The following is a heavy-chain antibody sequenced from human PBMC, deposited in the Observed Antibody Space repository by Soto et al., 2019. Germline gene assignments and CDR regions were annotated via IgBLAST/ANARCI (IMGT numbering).Heavy chain of an antibody. Sequence: SETLSLTCTVSGGYLSSYDWSWIRQPPGKGLEWIGYIYYSGSTNYNPSLKSRVTISVDTSKNQFSLKLSSVTAADTAVYYCASYYCSSTRCPGVDVWGQGTTVTVSS. CDR1: GGYLSSYD. CDR3: ASYYCSSTRCPGVDV. CDR2: IYYSGST. D-gene: IGHD2-2*01. V-gene: IGHV4-59*08. J-gene: IGHJ6*02.